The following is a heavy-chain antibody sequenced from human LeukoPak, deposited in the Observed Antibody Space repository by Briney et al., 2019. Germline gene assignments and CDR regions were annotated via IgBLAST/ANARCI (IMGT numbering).Heavy chain of an antibody. CDR2: ISGSGRDT. D-gene: IGHD3-22*01. CDR3: ATNYYDSSGYFPDFDY. Sequence: PGGSLRLSCAASGFTFSSYAMNWVRQAPVKGLEWVSGISGSGRDTYYADSVKGWFTISRDNSKNTLYLQMNSQRANDTAVYYCATNYYDSSGYFPDFDYWGQGALVSVSS. J-gene: IGHJ4*02. V-gene: IGHV3-23*01. CDR1: GFTFSSYA.